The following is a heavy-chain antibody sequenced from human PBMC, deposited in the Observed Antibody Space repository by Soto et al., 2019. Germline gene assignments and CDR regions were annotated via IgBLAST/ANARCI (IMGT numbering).Heavy chain of an antibody. CDR3: TTDRFFDWWGTWLYFQH. J-gene: IGHJ1*01. V-gene: IGHV3-48*03. Sequence: PGGSLRLSCVPSGFTFSSYELNWVRQAPGTGLEWISYISSRAVDIYYADSVKGRFTISRDNANNSLYLQMNSLKTEDTAVLYCTTDRFFDWWGTWLYFQHWGQGTLVTVSS. D-gene: IGHD3-9*01. CDR2: ISSRAVDI. CDR1: GFTFSSYE.